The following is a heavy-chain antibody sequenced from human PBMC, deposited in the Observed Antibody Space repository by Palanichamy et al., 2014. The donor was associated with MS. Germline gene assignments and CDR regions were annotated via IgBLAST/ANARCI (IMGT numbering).Heavy chain of an antibody. V-gene: IGHV3-48*03. D-gene: IGHD6-19*01. J-gene: IGHJ4*02. CDR1: GFTFSDFE. CDR3: ARGGGQWLNYFDS. Sequence: EVQLVESGGDLVRPGGSLRLSCAASGFTFSDFEMNWVRQAPGKGPEWLSYISNGGAIYYADSVKGRFTISRDNAQNSLFLQMNSLRSEDTALYYCARGGGQWLNYFDSWGQGTLVTVSS. CDR2: ISNGGAI.